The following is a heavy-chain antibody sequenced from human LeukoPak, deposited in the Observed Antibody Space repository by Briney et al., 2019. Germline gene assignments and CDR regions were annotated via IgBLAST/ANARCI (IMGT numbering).Heavy chain of an antibody. CDR1: GFTFSSYS. Sequence: GGSLRLSCAASGFTFSSYSMNWVRQAPGKGLEWVSSISSSSSYIYYADSVKGRFTISRDNAKNSLYLRMNSLRAEDTAVYYCARDRLTGIATEYYFDYWGQGTLVTVSS. D-gene: IGHD6-13*01. J-gene: IGHJ4*02. CDR2: ISSSSSYI. V-gene: IGHV3-21*01. CDR3: ARDRLTGIATEYYFDY.